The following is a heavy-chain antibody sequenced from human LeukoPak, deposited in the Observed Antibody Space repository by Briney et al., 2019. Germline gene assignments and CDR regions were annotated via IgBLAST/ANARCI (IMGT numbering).Heavy chain of an antibody. CDR3: ANSPGGYYAN. CDR2: IYSGGRT. Sequence: GGSLRLSCAASGFTVSSNYMSWVRQAPGQGLEWVSVIYSGGRTYYADSVKGRFTISRDNSKNTVYLQMNSLRAEDTAVYYCANSPGGYYANWGQGTLVTVSS. D-gene: IGHD1-26*01. CDR1: GFTVSSNY. V-gene: IGHV3-53*01. J-gene: IGHJ4*02.